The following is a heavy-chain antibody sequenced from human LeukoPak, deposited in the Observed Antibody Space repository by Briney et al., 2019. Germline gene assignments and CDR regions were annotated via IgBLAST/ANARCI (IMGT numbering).Heavy chain of an antibody. CDR2: IYHSGST. V-gene: IGHV4-30-2*01. D-gene: IGHD6-6*01. Sequence: PSETLSLTCAVSGGSISSGGYSWSWIRQPPGKGLEWIGYIYHSGSTYYNPSLKSRVTISVDRSKNQFSLKLSSVTAADTAVYYGARTSIAARRANAFDIWSQGTMVTVSS. CDR1: GGSISSGGYS. CDR3: ARTSIAARRANAFDI. J-gene: IGHJ3*02.